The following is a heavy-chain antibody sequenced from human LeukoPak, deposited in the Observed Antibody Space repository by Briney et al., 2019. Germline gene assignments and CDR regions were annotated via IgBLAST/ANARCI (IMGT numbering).Heavy chain of an antibody. D-gene: IGHD6-19*01. CDR1: GFTFSSYS. CDR3: AKESSGGWYFDY. CDR2: ISSGSSTI. J-gene: IGHJ4*02. V-gene: IGHV3-48*04. Sequence: GGSLRLSCAAFGFTFSSYSMIWVRQAPGKGLEWVSHISSGSSTIYYADSVKGRFTISRDDAKNSLYLQMNSLRAEDTAVYYCAKESSGGWYFDYWGQGTLVTVSS.